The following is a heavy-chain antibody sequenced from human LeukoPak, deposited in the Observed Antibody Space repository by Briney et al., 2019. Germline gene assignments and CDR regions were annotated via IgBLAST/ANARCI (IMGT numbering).Heavy chain of an antibody. Sequence: GGSLRLSCAASGFTFDDYGMSWVRQAPGKGLEWVSGINWNGGSTTYADSVKGRFTISRDNARNSLYLQMNSLRDADTALYYCARHRVNSGSYLPLDYWGQGILVTVSS. CDR1: GFTFDDYG. CDR2: INWNGGST. V-gene: IGHV3-20*04. CDR3: ARHRVNSGSYLPLDY. D-gene: IGHD1-26*01. J-gene: IGHJ4*02.